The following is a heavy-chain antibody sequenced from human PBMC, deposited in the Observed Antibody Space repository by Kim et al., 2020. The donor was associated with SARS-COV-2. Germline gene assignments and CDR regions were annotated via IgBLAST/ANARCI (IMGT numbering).Heavy chain of an antibody. CDR1: GYTLTELS. Sequence: ASVKVSCKVSGYTLTELSMHWVRQAPGKGLEWMGGFDPEDGETIYAQKFQGRVTMTEDTSTDTAYMELSSLRSEDTAVYYCATDLRRGYSGRNGAFDIWGQGTMVTVSS. V-gene: IGHV1-24*01. CDR2: FDPEDGET. D-gene: IGHD1-26*01. CDR3: ATDLRRGYSGRNGAFDI. J-gene: IGHJ3*02.